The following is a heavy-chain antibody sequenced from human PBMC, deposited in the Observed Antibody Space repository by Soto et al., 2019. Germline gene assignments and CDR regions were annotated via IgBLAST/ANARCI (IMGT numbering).Heavy chain of an antibody. CDR2: IYYSGST. J-gene: IGHJ4*02. V-gene: IGHV4-39*01. CDR1: VGSISSSSFH. D-gene: IGHD3-22*01. CDR3: ARQSHDSSNNFDY. Sequence: TLSLTCTVSVGSISSSSFHWGWVRQPPGKGLEWIGSIYYSGSTYYSPSLKSRVTISVDTSKNQFSLKLSSVTAADTAVYYCARQSHDSSNNFDYWGLGTLVTVPS.